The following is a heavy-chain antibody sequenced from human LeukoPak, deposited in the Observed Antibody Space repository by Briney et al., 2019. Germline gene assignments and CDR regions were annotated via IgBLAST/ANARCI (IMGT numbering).Heavy chain of an antibody. Sequence: SETLSLTCAVSGYSISSGYYWGWIRQPPGKELEWIGSIDHSGSTYYNPSLKSRVTISVDTSKNQFSLKLSSVTAADTAVYYCARHADYDFWSGYSAGNGDWFDPWSQGTLVTVSS. J-gene: IGHJ5*02. V-gene: IGHV4-38-2*01. CDR2: IDHSGST. CDR3: ARHADYDFWSGYSAGNGDWFDP. CDR1: GYSISSGYY. D-gene: IGHD3-3*01.